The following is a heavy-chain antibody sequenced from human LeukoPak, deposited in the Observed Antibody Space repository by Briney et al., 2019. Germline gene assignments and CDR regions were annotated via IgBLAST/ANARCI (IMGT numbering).Heavy chain of an antibody. Sequence: GGSLRLSCAASGFTFSTYGMHWVRQAPGKGLEWVAVIWYDGSNEFYSDSVKGRFTISRHNSKNTLYLQMNSLRAEDTAVYYCARAHSPYYHYGMDVWDQGTTVTVSS. CDR2: IWYDGSNE. CDR1: GFTFSTYG. CDR3: ARAHSPYYHYGMDV. J-gene: IGHJ6*02. D-gene: IGHD4-11*01. V-gene: IGHV3-33*01.